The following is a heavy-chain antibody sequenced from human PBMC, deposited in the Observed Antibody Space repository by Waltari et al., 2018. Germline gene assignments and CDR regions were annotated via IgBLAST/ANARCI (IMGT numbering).Heavy chain of an antibody. CDR2: IRSDGSNI. Sequence: QVQLVESGGGVVQPGESLSLSCAASAFTFSTTVLPWVRQAPGKGLEWVAYIRSDGSNINYADSVKGRFTISRDNSKNTLYLQMNGLRADDTAVYYCATYSASRGFNYWGQGTLVTVSS. CDR3: ATYSASRGFNY. CDR1: AFTFSTTV. D-gene: IGHD6-13*01. J-gene: IGHJ4*02. V-gene: IGHV3-30*02.